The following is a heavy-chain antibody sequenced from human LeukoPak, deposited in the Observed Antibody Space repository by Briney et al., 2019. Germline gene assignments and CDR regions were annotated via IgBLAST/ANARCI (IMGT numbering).Heavy chain of an antibody. Sequence: PSETLSLTCAVYGGSFSGYYWSWIRQPPGKGLEWIGEINHSGSTNYNPSLKSRVTISVDTSKNQFSLKLSSVTAADTAVYYCAREPVVVTAIRRWYFDLWGRGTLVTVSS. CDR3: AREPVVVTAIRRWYFDL. CDR2: INHSGST. V-gene: IGHV4-34*01. D-gene: IGHD2-21*02. J-gene: IGHJ2*01. CDR1: GGSFSGYY.